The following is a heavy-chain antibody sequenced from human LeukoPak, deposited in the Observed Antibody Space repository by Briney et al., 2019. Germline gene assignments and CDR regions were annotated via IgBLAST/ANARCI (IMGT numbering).Heavy chain of an antibody. CDR2: IYYTGST. Sequence: KPSETLSLTCAVYGGSFSGYYWSWIRQPPGKGLEWIGSIYYTGSTYDNPSLKSRVTISVDTSKNQFSLKLSSVTAADTAVYYCCRRGWRRRGFGQRGQGTLVTVSS. CDR1: GGSFSGYY. D-gene: IGHD3-3*01. CDR3: CRRGWRRRGFGQ. J-gene: IGHJ4*02. V-gene: IGHV4-34*01.